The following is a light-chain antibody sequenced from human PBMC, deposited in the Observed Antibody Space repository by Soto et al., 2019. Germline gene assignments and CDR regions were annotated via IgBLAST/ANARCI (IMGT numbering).Light chain of an antibody. J-gene: IGKJ2*01. CDR1: QSLLHSNGYNY. V-gene: IGKV2-28*01. CDR3: MQALQTPPT. CDR2: LGS. Sequence: DIVMPQSPLSLPVTPGEPASISCRSSQSLLHSNGYNYLDWYLQKPGQSPQLLIYLGSNRASGVPDRFSGSGSGTDFTLKISRVEAEDVGVYYCMQALQTPPTFGQGNKLEIK.